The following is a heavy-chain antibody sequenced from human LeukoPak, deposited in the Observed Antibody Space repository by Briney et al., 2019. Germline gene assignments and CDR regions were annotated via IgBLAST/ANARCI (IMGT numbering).Heavy chain of an antibody. CDR2: ISPNSGDT. J-gene: IGHJ4*02. Sequence: ASVKVSCKASGYTFTGHYIHWMRQAPGQGLEWMGWISPNSGDTQYAQKFQGRVTMTRDTSISTAYMEVNRLTSDDTAVYYCTRVDYWGQGTLVTVSS. CDR3: TRVDY. V-gene: IGHV1-2*02. CDR1: GYTFTGHY.